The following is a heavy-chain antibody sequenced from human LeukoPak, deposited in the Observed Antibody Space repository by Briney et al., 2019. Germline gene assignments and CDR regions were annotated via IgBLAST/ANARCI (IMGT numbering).Heavy chain of an antibody. CDR2: IYASGST. CDR1: GGSISSYY. D-gene: IGHD3-10*01. Sequence: SETLSLTCTVSGGSISSYYWAWIRQPAGKGLEWIGRIYASGSTNYNPSLQSRVTMSVDTSKNQFSLELNSVTAADTAVYYCARDHYYGSVRWGQGTLVTVSS. J-gene: IGHJ4*02. V-gene: IGHV4-4*07. CDR3: ARDHYYGSVR.